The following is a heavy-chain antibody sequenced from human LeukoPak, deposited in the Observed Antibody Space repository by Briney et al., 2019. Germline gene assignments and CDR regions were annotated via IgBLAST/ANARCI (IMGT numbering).Heavy chain of an antibody. CDR2: INPNSGGT. V-gene: IGHV1-2*02. CDR3: ARWMTTVITPDY. J-gene: IGHJ4*02. D-gene: IGHD4-11*01. Sequence: ASVKVSCKASGYTFNGYYLHWVRQAPAQGLEWMGWINPNSGGTNYAQKFQGRVTMTRDTSISTAYMELSRLRSDDTAVYYCARWMTTVITPDYWGQGTLVTVSS. CDR1: GYTFNGYY.